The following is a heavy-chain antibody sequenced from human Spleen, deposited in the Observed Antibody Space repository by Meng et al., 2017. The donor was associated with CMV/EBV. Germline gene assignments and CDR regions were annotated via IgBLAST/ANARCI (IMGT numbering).Heavy chain of an antibody. V-gene: IGHV1-58*01. Sequence: SVKVSCKTSGFTFTNSGVQWVRQTRGQRLEWIGWIVFGSANTNYAQKFQERVTIPRDLSTGTAYMELSSLRSEDTAIYYCATIGPPGTADFWGQGTLVTVSS. CDR3: ATIGPPGTADF. D-gene: IGHD6-13*01. CDR2: IVFGSANT. CDR1: GFTFTNSG. J-gene: IGHJ4*02.